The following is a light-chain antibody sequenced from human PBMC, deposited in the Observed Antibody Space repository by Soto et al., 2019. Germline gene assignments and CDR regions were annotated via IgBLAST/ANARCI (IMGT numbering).Light chain of an antibody. CDR2: KAS. Sequence: DLQMTQSPSALSASVGDRVTITCRASQIISSWVAWYQQKPGKAPNFLIYKASTLESGVPSRFSGSGSGKEFTLTISSLQPDDSATYYCQHYDNYQWTFGQGTKVEIK. J-gene: IGKJ1*01. CDR1: QIISSW. V-gene: IGKV1-5*03. CDR3: QHYDNYQWT.